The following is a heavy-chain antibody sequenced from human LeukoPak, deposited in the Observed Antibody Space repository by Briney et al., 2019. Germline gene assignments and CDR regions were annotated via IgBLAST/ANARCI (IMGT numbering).Heavy chain of an antibody. CDR1: GFTFSSYA. V-gene: IGHV3-30-3*01. CDR3: ARAPRVRGIVVVPAGRNYYGMDV. D-gene: IGHD2-2*01. Sequence: GGPLRLSCAASGFTFSSYAMHWVRQAPGKGLEWVAVISYDGSNKYYADSVKGRFTISRDNSKNTLYLQMNSLRAEDTAVYYCARAPRVRGIVVVPAGRNYYGMDVWGQGTTVTVSS. J-gene: IGHJ6*02. CDR2: ISYDGSNK.